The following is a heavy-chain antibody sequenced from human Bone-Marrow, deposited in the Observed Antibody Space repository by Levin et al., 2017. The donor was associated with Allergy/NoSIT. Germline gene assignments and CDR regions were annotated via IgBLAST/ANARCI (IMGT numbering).Heavy chain of an antibody. J-gene: IGHJ6*02. D-gene: IGHD3-22*01. CDR1: GILFSSYD. V-gene: IGHV3-21*01. CDR3: ASWAMYHYDRSAFDYFYYAMDV. CDR2: ISAGGNYI. Sequence: LSLTCAASGILFSSYDMNWVRQAPGKGLEWVSSISAGGNYIYYADSVKGRFTIFRDNAKNSLFLQMNSLRAEDTAVYYCASWAMYHYDRSAFDYFYYAMDVWGQGTTVTVSS.